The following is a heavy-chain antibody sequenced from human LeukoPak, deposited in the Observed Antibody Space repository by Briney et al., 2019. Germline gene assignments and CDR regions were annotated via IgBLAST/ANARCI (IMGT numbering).Heavy chain of an antibody. D-gene: IGHD4-17*01. Sequence: PGGSLRLSCAASGFTFSSHAMNWVRQAPGKGLEWVSSIGGIGASTYYADSVKGRFTISRVNSKNTLYLQMNSLRAEDTALYYCAKAAYGDYVNWFDPWGQGILVIVSS. J-gene: IGHJ5*02. CDR1: GFTFSSHA. V-gene: IGHV3-23*01. CDR2: IGGIGAST. CDR3: AKAAYGDYVNWFDP.